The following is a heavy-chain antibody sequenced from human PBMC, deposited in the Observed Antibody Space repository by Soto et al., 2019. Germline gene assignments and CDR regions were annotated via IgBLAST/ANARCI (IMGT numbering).Heavy chain of an antibody. CDR3: ARGSGYYYSFDY. D-gene: IGHD3-22*01. V-gene: IGHV4-31*03. J-gene: IGHJ4*02. CDR1: GGSISSGGYY. Sequence: PSETLSLTCTVSGGSISSGGYYWSWIRQHPGKGLEWIGYIYYSGSTYYNPSLKSRVTISVDTSKNQFSLKLSSVTAADTAVYYCARGSGYYYSFDYWSQGTLVTVSS. CDR2: IYYSGST.